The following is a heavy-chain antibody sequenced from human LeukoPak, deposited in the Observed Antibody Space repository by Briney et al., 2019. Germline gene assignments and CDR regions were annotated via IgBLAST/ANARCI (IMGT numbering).Heavy chain of an antibody. Sequence: SVKVSCKASGGTFSSYAISWVRQAPGQGLEWMGGIIPIFGTANYAQKFQGRVTITADEPTSTAYMELSSLRSEDTAVYYCATGYCTNGVCFPPGTNYYFDYWGQGTLVTVSS. CDR2: IIPIFGTA. V-gene: IGHV1-69*13. D-gene: IGHD2-8*01. J-gene: IGHJ4*02. CDR1: GGTFSSYA. CDR3: ATGYCTNGVCFPPGTNYYFDY.